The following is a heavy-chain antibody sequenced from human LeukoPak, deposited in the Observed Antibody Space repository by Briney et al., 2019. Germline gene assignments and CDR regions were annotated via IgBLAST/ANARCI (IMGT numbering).Heavy chain of an antibody. J-gene: IGHJ4*02. D-gene: IGHD3-22*01. CDR2: IYYSGST. V-gene: IGHV4-59*01. CDR3: ARGLDYYDSGGYQYYFDS. Sequence: SETLSLTCTVSGGSMSSYYWSWIRQPPGKGLEWIGYIYYSGSTNYNPFLKSRVTIPVDTSKNQFSLKLSSVTAADTAVYYCARGLDYYDSGGYQYYFDSWGQGTLVTISS. CDR1: GGSMSSYY.